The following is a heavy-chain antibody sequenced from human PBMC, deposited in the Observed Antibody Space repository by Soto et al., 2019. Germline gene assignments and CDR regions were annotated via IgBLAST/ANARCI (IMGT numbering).Heavy chain of an antibody. CDR1: GGSFSGYY. V-gene: IGHV4-34*01. Sequence: SETLSLTCAVYGGSFSGYYWSWIRQPPGKGLEWIGEINHSGSTNYNPSLKSRVTISVDTSKNQFSLKLSSVTAADTAVYYCARVTRYYCSGGSCYWHKWAFDIWGQGTMVTVSS. D-gene: IGHD2-15*01. CDR3: ARVTRYYCSGGSCYWHKWAFDI. CDR2: INHSGST. J-gene: IGHJ3*02.